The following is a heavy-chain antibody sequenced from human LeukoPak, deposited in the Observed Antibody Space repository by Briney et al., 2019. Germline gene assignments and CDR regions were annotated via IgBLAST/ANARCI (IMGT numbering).Heavy chain of an antibody. D-gene: IGHD5-18*01. J-gene: IGHJ6*02. V-gene: IGHV4-39*01. CDR2: IYYSGST. CDR3: ARSGYSSGYYGMDV. Sequence: SETLSLTCTVSGGSISSSSYYWGWIRQPPGKGLEWNGSIYYSGSTYYNPSLESRVTISVDTSKNQFSLKLSSVTAADTAVYYCARSGYSSGYYGMDVWGQGTTVTVSS. CDR1: GGSISSSSYY.